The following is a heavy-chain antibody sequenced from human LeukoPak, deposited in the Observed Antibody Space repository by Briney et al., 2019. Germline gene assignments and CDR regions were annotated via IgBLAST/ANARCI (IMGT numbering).Heavy chain of an antibody. Sequence: GRSLRLSCAASGFTFNNYGMHWVRQAPGKGLEWVAVIWYDGSKKYHADSVKGRFTISRDNSKNTLNLQMNSLRVEDTAVYYCAAYYYDSSGYDLRFYWGQGTLVTVSS. CDR3: AAYYYDSSGYDLRFY. V-gene: IGHV3-33*01. CDR1: GFTFNNYG. J-gene: IGHJ4*02. CDR2: IWYDGSKK. D-gene: IGHD3-22*01.